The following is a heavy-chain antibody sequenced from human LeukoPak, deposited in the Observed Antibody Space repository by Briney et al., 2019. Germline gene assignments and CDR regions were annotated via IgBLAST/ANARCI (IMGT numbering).Heavy chain of an antibody. Sequence: GGSLRLSCAASGFTFSGYGMNWVRQAPGKGLVWVARIKNDGSGIIYADSVEGRFTISRDNAKNSLSLQMNSLRAEDTAVYYCARRDHGDYGEEYWGQGTLVTVSS. CDR3: ARRDHGDYGEEY. V-gene: IGHV3-74*01. J-gene: IGHJ4*02. D-gene: IGHD4-17*01. CDR2: IKNDGSGI. CDR1: GFTFSGYG.